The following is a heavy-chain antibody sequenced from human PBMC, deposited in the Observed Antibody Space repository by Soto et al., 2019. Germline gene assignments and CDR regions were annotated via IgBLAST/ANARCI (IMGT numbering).Heavy chain of an antibody. D-gene: IGHD2-15*01. CDR1: GFTFSRYA. J-gene: IGHJ4*02. V-gene: IGHV3-64D*06. CDR3: VKGNQLLRYYFEF. Sequence: GGSLRLSCSVSGFTFSRYAMHWVRQAPGKGLEYVSGITSDGDSTWHADSVKDRFTISRDNSKNTLFLQMSSLRVEDTAIYFCVKGNQLLRYYFEFWGPGTLVTVSS. CDR2: ITSDGDST.